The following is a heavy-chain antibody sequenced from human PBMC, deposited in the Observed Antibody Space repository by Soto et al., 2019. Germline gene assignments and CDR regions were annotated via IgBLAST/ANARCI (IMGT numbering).Heavy chain of an antibody. V-gene: IGHV3-48*02. J-gene: IGHJ5*02. D-gene: IGHD3-22*01. CDR3: ARGADYDSSGIRLNWFDP. CDR1: GFTFSSYS. CDR2: ISSSSSTI. Sequence: GGSLRLSCAASGFTFSSYSMNWVRQAPGKGLEWVSYISSSSSTIYYADSVKGRFTISRDNAKNSLYLQMNSLRDEDTAVYYCARGADYDSSGIRLNWFDPWGQGALVTVSS.